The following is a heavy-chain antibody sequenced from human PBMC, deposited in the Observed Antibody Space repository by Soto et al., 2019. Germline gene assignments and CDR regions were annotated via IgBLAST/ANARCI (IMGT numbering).Heavy chain of an antibody. V-gene: IGHV1-8*01. Sequence: ASVKVSCKASGYTFTSYDINWVRQATGQGLEWMGWMNPNSGNTGYAQKFQGRVTMTRNTSISTAYIELSSLRSEDTPVYYCARGREYYDFWSGYASGWFDPWGQGTLVTVSS. D-gene: IGHD3-3*01. CDR2: MNPNSGNT. CDR3: ARGREYYDFWSGYASGWFDP. J-gene: IGHJ5*02. CDR1: GYTFTSYD.